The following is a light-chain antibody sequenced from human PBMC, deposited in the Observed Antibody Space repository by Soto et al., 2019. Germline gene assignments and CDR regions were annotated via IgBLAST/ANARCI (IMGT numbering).Light chain of an antibody. CDR3: MQGSHWPPRYT. CDR1: QSLVYGYSNSF. J-gene: IGKJ2*01. Sequence: DVVMTQSPLSLPVTLGQPASISCRSSQSLVYGYSNSFFNWFHQRPGQPPRRLIYQVSNRDSGVPDRFSGSGSATDFTLRISRVEAEDVGVYYCMQGSHWPPRYTFGQGTKLEIK. CDR2: QVS. V-gene: IGKV2-30*01.